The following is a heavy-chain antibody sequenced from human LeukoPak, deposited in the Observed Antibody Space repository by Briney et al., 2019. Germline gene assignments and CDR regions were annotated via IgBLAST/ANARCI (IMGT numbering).Heavy chain of an antibody. CDR1: GFTFSSYG. V-gene: IGHV3-30*18. Sequence: GRSLRLSCAASGFTFSSYGMHWVRQAPGKGLEWVAVISYDGSNKYYADSVKGRFTISRDNSKNTLYLQMNSLRAEDTAVYYCAKDLSVYGDYSILGDAFDIWGQGTMVTVSS. J-gene: IGHJ3*02. CDR2: ISYDGSNK. D-gene: IGHD4-17*01. CDR3: AKDLSVYGDYSILGDAFDI.